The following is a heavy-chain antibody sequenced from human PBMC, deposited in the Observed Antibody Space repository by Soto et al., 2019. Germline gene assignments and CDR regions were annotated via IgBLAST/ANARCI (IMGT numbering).Heavy chain of an antibody. CDR3: AKDCCPHDFDY. J-gene: IGHJ4*02. CDR1: AFTFNNYG. V-gene: IGHV3-23*01. Sequence: GGSLRLSCVASAFTFNNYGISWVRQAPEKGLEWVSTISAGGGNTHYADSVKGRFTISRDNSKSTLYLQMNILRVEDTAVYYCAKDCCPHDFDYWGQGTLVTVSS. CDR2: ISAGGGNT.